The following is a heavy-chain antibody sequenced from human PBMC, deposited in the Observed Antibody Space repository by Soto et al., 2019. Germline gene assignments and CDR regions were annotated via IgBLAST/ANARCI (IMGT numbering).Heavy chain of an antibody. J-gene: IGHJ6*02. CDR2: IIPIFGTA. D-gene: IGHD3-16*01. V-gene: IGHV1-69*13. CDR3: AREGGTTFVFLDV. CDR1: GGTFSSYA. Sequence: SVKVSCKASGGTFSSYAISWVRQAPGQGLEWMGGIIPIFGTANYAQKSQGRVTITADESTSTAYMELSSLRSEDTAVYYCAREGGTTFVFLDVWGQGTPVTVSS.